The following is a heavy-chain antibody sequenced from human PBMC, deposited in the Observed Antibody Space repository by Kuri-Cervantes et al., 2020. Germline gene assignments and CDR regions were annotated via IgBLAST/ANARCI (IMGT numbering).Heavy chain of an antibody. V-gene: IGHV3-9*01. D-gene: IGHD3-16*02. J-gene: IGHJ3*02. Sequence: SLKISCAASGFPFGDYAMHWVRQAPGKGLEWVSGISWNSGSIGYADSVEGRFTISRDNAKNSLYLQMNSQRAEDTAVYYCARDKNWRDYVWGSYRYTRVWAFDIWGQGTMVTVSS. CDR1: GFPFGDYA. CDR3: ARDKNWRDYVWGSYRYTRVWAFDI. CDR2: ISWNSGSI.